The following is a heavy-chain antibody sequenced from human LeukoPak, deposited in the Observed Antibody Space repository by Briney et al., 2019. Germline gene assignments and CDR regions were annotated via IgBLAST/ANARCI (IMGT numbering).Heavy chain of an antibody. CDR1: GYSISSGYY. Sequence: SETLSLTCTVSGYSISSGYYWGWIRQPPGKGLEWIGSIYHSGSTYYNPSLKSRVTISVDTSKNQFSLKLSSVTAADTAVYYCARDAQSGAFSDFDYWGQGTLVTVSS. CDR2: IYHSGST. J-gene: IGHJ4*02. D-gene: IGHD1-26*01. CDR3: ARDAQSGAFSDFDY. V-gene: IGHV4-38-2*02.